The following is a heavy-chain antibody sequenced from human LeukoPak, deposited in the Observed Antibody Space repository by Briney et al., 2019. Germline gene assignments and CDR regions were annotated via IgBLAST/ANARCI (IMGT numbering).Heavy chain of an antibody. D-gene: IGHD3-9*01. CDR2: INPNSGGT. CDR3: ARSPYDILTGYYNAFDY. J-gene: IGHJ4*02. CDR1: GYTFTGYY. V-gene: IGHV1-2*04. Sequence: ASVKVSFKASGYTFTGYYMHWVRQAPGQGLEWMGWINPNSGGTNYAQKFQGWVTMTRDTSISTAYMELSRLRSDDTAVYYCARSPYDILTGYYNAFDYWGQGTLVTVSS.